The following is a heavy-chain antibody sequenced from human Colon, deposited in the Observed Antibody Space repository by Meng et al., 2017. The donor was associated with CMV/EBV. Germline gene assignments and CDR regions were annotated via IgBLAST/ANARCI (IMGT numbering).Heavy chain of an antibody. Sequence: GESLKISCATSGFTFTTYTMSWVRQTPGKGLEWVSSISGTGHRTYYADSVKGRFTISRDNAKNSLYLQMNSLRAEDTAVYYCARDTESYGMDVWGQGTTVTVSS. V-gene: IGHV3-21*01. CDR3: ARDTESYGMDV. CDR2: ISGTGHRT. D-gene: IGHD1-14*01. CDR1: GFTFTTYT. J-gene: IGHJ6*02.